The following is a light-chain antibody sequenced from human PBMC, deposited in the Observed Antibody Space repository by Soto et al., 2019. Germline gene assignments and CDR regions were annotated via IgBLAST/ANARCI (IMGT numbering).Light chain of an antibody. J-gene: IGKJ4*01. V-gene: IGKV1-39*01. CDR2: STS. Sequence: DIQMTQSPSSLSASVGDRVTITCRASQTIITYLNWFQRKPGKAPKLIIYSTSSLQSGVPSRFRGSGSGTDFTLTISSLQPEDFATYYCQQSYSIPLTFGGGTKVDI. CDR3: QQSYSIPLT. CDR1: QTIITY.